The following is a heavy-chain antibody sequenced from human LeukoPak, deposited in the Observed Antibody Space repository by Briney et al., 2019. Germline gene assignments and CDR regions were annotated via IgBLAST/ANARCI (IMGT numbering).Heavy chain of an antibody. V-gene: IGHV1-2*02. CDR1: GYSFTSHG. CDR2: INPNSGGT. D-gene: IGHD3-22*01. J-gene: IGHJ4*02. CDR3: ARRGGYYYGY. Sequence: SVKVSCKGTGYSFTSHGISWLRQAPGQGLEWMGCINPNSGGTNYAQKFQGRVTMTRDTSISTAYMELSRLRSDDTAVYYCARRGGYYYGYWGQGTLVTVSS.